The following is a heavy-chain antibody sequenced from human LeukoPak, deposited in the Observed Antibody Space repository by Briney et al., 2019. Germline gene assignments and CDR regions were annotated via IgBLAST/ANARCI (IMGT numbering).Heavy chain of an antibody. CDR3: VRDRFDYALDY. J-gene: IGHJ4*02. Sequence: GGSLRLSCVTSGFTFFTHPMNWVRQAPGKGLEWVSYISIRGSTMYYADSVRGRFTISRDNAKNSVYLQMDSLRADDTAVYYCVRDRFDYALDYWGQGALVTVSS. CDR1: GFTFFTHP. CDR2: ISIRGSTM. D-gene: IGHD4-17*01. V-gene: IGHV3-48*03.